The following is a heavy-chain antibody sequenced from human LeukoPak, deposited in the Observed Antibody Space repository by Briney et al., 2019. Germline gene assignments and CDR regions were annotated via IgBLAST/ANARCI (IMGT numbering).Heavy chain of an antibody. J-gene: IGHJ4*02. V-gene: IGHV4-38-2*02. CDR3: ARGLVSSGWYVRPGGYFDY. CDR1: GYSISSGYY. D-gene: IGHD6-19*01. Sequence: PSETLSLTCTVSGYSISSGYYWGWIRQPPGKGLEWIGSIYHTGSTYYNPSLKSRVTISVDTSKNQFSLKLSSVTAADTAVYYCARGLVSSGWYVRPGGYFDYWGQGTLVTVSS. CDR2: IYHTGST.